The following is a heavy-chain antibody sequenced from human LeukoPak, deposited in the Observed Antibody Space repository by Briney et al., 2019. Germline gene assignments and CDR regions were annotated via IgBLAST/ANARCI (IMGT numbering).Heavy chain of an antibody. D-gene: IGHD6-13*01. CDR1: GGSISSGGYS. V-gene: IGHV4-30-2*01. Sequence: SQTLSLTCAVSGGSISSGGYSWSWIRQPPGTGLEWIGYIYHSGSTYYNPSLKSRVTISVDRSKNQFSLKLSSVTAADTAVYYCARRPAVYSSSWYIWFDPWGQGTLVTVSS. J-gene: IGHJ5*02. CDR2: IYHSGST. CDR3: ARRPAVYSSSWYIWFDP.